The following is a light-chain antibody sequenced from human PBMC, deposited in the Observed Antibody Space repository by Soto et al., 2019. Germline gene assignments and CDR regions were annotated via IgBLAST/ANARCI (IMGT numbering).Light chain of an antibody. Sequence: EIVLTQSPGTLSLSPGERATLSCRASQTISSTFLAWYRQRRGQASMLHIYGASSSDTGIPDRFSGSGFGTDFTITISRLETADVAVDYCQQFYHRSTFAERTKVAIK. CDR1: QTISSTF. CDR3: QQFYHRST. CDR2: GAS. J-gene: IGKJ4*01. V-gene: IGKV3-20*01.